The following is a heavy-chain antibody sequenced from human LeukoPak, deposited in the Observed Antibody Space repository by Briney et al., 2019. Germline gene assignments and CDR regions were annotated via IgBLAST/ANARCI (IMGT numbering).Heavy chain of an antibody. D-gene: IGHD4-11*01. Sequence: PGGSLRLSCAASGFTFSSYSMNWVRQAPGKGLEWVSSISSSRSYIYYADSVKGRFTISGDNAKNSLYLQMNSLRAEDTAVYYCARAYSDYFDYWGQGTLVTVSS. CDR1: GFTFSSYS. V-gene: IGHV3-21*01. CDR3: ARAYSDYFDY. J-gene: IGHJ4*02. CDR2: ISSSRSYI.